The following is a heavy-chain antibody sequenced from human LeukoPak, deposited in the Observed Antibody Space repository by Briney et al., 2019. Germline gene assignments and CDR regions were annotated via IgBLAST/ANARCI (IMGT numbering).Heavy chain of an antibody. J-gene: IGHJ4*02. Sequence: ASVKVSCKASGYTFTTYYMHWVRQAPGQGLEWMGWINTNSGGTEYAQKFQGRVTMSRDTSISTAYMELSRLRSDDTAVYYCARSSAVVSRSHWGQGTLVTVSS. V-gene: IGHV1-2*02. CDR1: GYTFTTYY. CDR3: ARSSAVVSRSH. CDR2: INTNSGGT. D-gene: IGHD4-23*01.